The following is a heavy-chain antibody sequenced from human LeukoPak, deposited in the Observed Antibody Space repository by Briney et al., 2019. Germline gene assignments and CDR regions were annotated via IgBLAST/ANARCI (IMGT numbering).Heavy chain of an antibody. J-gene: IGHJ4*02. V-gene: IGHV1-69*05. CDR1: GGTFSSYA. Sequence: GASVKVSCKASGGTFSSYAISWVRQAPGQGLEWMGRIIPIFGTANYAQKFQGRVTITTDESTSTAYMELSSLRSEDTAAYYCARDRCSGGSCYKDYWGQGTLVTVSS. D-gene: IGHD2-15*01. CDR2: IIPIFGTA. CDR3: ARDRCSGGSCYKDY.